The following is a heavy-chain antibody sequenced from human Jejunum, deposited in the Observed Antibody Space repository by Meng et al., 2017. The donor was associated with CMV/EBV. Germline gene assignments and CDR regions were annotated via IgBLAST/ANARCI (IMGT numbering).Heavy chain of an antibody. CDR2: INTDGRNT. Sequence: EVRLVEAGGGLVRPGGSLGLACAASGFTFSSDWMHWVRQAPGKGLEWVSRINTDGRNTNYADSVKGRFTISRDNAKNTLYLQMNSLRVEDTAVYYCARDYYSSGTHWGQGTLVTVSS. D-gene: IGHD6-19*01. CDR1: GFTFSSDW. J-gene: IGHJ4*02. CDR3: ARDYYSSGTH. V-gene: IGHV3-74*01.